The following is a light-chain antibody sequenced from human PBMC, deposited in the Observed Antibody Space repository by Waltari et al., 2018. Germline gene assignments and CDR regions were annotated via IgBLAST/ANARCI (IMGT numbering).Light chain of an antibody. V-gene: IGKV1-39*01. Sequence: DIQMTQSPSSLPASVGDRVSITCRASQSISTYLNWYQQKPGKAPKLLIYSASTLQSGVPSRFSGSGSGTDFTLTISSLQPEDVATYYCQQSYSTILFAFGGGTKVEIK. CDR3: QQSYSTILFA. CDR1: QSISTY. J-gene: IGKJ4*01. CDR2: SAS.